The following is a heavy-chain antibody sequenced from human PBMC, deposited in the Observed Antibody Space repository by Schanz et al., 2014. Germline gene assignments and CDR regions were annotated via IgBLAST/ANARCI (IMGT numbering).Heavy chain of an antibody. D-gene: IGHD5-12*01. CDR3: ARDGGRDGYNLAFDV. CDR1: GFTFADYY. Sequence: QVQLLESGGGLFKPGGSLRLSCAGSGFTFADYYMTWIRQAPGKGLEWVSSIYINSGSTNYADSVKGRFIISRDSSKNTLFLQMNSLRAEDTAVYFCARDGGRDGYNLAFDVWGQGTLVTVSS. V-gene: IGHV3-11*05. CDR2: IYINSGST. J-gene: IGHJ3*01.